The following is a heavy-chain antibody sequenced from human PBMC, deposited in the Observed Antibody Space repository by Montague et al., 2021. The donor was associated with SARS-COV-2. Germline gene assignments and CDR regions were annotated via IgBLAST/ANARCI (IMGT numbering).Heavy chain of an antibody. J-gene: IGHJ4*02. CDR3: ARNMAY. D-gene: IGHD2/OR15-2a*01. CDR2: MYETGNM. Sequence: SETLSLTCTVSSGSLSNYYWSWIRQSPDKWLEWTGYMYETGNMIYNPSLRSRVSISADTSKRQFSLRLTSVTAADSARYYCARNMAYWGQGVLVTV. CDR1: SGSLSNYY. V-gene: IGHV4-4*09.